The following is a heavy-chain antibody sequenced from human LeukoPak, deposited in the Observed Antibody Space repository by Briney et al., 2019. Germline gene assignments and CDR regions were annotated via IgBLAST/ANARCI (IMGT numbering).Heavy chain of an antibody. V-gene: IGHV4-34*01. Sequence: SETLSLTCAVYGGSFSGYYWSWIRQPPGTGLEWIGEINHSGSTNYNPSLKSRVTISVDTSKNQFSLKLSSVTAADTAVYYCARGRGIAARPHWFDPWGQGTLVTASS. CDR3: ARGRGIAARPHWFDP. CDR1: GGSFSGYY. D-gene: IGHD6-6*01. CDR2: INHSGST. J-gene: IGHJ5*02.